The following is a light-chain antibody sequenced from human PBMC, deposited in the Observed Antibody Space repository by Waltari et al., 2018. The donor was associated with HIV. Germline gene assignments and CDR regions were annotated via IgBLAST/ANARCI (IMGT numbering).Light chain of an antibody. CDR1: SSNIGRNY. CDR2: RNN. Sequence: QSVVTQPPSASGTPGPRVTISCSGSSSNIGRNYVYWYQQLPGTAPKLLIYRNNQRPSGVPDRFSGSKSGTSASLAISGLRSEDEADYYCAAWDDSLSAVVFGGGTKLTVL. J-gene: IGLJ2*01. CDR3: AAWDDSLSAVV. V-gene: IGLV1-47*01.